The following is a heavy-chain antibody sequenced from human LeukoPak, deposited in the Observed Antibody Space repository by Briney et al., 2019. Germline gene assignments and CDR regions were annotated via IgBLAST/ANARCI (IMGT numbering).Heavy chain of an antibody. Sequence: GGTLRLSCAASGFTFSSYAMHWVRQAPGQGLVYVSAISSNGGSTYYANSVKGRFTISRDNSKNTLYLQMGSLRAEDMAVYYCARVMNYYDSSGYSLDYWGQGTLVTVSS. CDR2: ISSNGGST. CDR1: GFTFSSYA. J-gene: IGHJ4*02. V-gene: IGHV3-64*01. CDR3: ARVMNYYDSSGYSLDY. D-gene: IGHD3-22*01.